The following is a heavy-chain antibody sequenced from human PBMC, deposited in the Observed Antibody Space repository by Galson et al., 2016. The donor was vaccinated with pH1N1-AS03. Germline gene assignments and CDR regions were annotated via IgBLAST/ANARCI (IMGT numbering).Heavy chain of an antibody. CDR2: IDPSDSYV. Sequence: QSGAEVKKPGESLRISCKGFGYSFPNYWISWVRQMPGKGLEWIGRIDPSDSYVNYSPSFRGHVTISADMSITTAYLQWSSLKASATASYYCARPGPRTSSSRSGFAFGGQGTLVSVSS. V-gene: IGHV5-10-1*01. CDR1: GYSFPNYW. J-gene: IGHJ4*02. D-gene: IGHD1-1*01. CDR3: ARPGPRTSSSRSGFAF.